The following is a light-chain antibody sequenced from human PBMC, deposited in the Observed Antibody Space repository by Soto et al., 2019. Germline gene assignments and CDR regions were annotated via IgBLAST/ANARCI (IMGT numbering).Light chain of an antibody. CDR2: EVS. CDR1: SSDVGGYNY. J-gene: IGLJ1*01. CDR3: SSYTSSSTYV. V-gene: IGLV2-14*01. Sequence: QSALTQPASVSGSPGQSITIPCTGTSSDVGGYNYVSWYQHHPGKAPKVMIYEVSNRPSGVSNRFSGSKSGNTASLTISGLQAEDEADYYCSSYTSSSTYVFGTGTKVIVL.